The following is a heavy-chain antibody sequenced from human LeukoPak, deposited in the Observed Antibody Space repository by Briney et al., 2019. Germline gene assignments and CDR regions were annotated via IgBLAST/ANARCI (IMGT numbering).Heavy chain of an antibody. CDR2: ISAYNGNT. CDR3: ARVSTIFGVVIRGASPDY. J-gene: IGHJ4*02. Sequence: ASVKVSCKASGYTFTSYGISWVRQAPGQGLEWMGWISAYNGNTNYAQKLQGRVTMTTDTSTSTAYTELRSLRSDDTAVYYCARVSTIFGVVIRGASPDYWAREPWSPSPQ. CDR1: GYTFTSYG. D-gene: IGHD3-3*01. V-gene: IGHV1-18*01.